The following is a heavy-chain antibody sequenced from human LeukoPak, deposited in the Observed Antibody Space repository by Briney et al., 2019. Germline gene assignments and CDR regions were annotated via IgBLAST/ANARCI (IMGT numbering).Heavy chain of an antibody. Sequence: SETLSLTCAVYGGSFSGYYWSWIRQPPGKGLEWIGEINHSGSTNYNPSLKSRVTISVDTPKNQFSLKLSSVTAADTAMYYCARGYCSSTSCPNWFDPWGQGTLVTVSS. V-gene: IGHV4-34*01. CDR2: INHSGST. D-gene: IGHD2-2*01. CDR1: GGSFSGYY. J-gene: IGHJ5*02. CDR3: ARGYCSSTSCPNWFDP.